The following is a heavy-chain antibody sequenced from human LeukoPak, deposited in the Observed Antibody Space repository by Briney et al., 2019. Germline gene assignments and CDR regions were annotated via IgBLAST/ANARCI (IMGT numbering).Heavy chain of an antibody. D-gene: IGHD3-3*01. Sequence: GGSLRLSCAASGFTFSSYWMSWVRQAPGKGLEWVANIKQDGSEKYYVDSVKGRFTISRDNAKNSLYLQMNSLRAEDTAVYYCARDRHDFWSGYYYYGMDVWGQGTTVTVSS. CDR1: GFTFSSYW. J-gene: IGHJ6*02. V-gene: IGHV3-7*01. CDR2: IKQDGSEK. CDR3: ARDRHDFWSGYYYYGMDV.